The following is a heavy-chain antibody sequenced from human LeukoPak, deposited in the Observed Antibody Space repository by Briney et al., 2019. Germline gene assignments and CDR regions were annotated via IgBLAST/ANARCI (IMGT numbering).Heavy chain of an antibody. J-gene: IGHJ2*01. Sequence: SQTLSLTCTVSGGSISSGDYYWSWIRQPPGKGLEWIGYIYYSGSTYYNPSLKSRVTISVDTSKNQFSLKLSSVTAADTAVYYCARGLYDILTGLLGYFDLWGRGTLVTVSS. V-gene: IGHV4-30-4*01. CDR1: GGSISSGDYY. D-gene: IGHD3-9*01. CDR3: ARGLYDILTGLLGYFDL. CDR2: IYYSGST.